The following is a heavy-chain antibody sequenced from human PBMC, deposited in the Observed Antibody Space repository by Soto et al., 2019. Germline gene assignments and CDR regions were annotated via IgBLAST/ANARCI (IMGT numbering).Heavy chain of an antibody. CDR2: IYHSGST. CDR1: GGSISSGGYS. Sequence: LSLTCAVSGGSISSGGYSWGWIRQPPGKGLEWIGYIYHSGSTYYNPSLKSRVTISVDRSKNQFSLKLSSVTAADTAVYYCARARTVYDSSGYYHNDAFDIWGQGTMVTVSS. CDR3: ARARTVYDSSGYYHNDAFDI. J-gene: IGHJ3*02. V-gene: IGHV4-30-2*01. D-gene: IGHD3-22*01.